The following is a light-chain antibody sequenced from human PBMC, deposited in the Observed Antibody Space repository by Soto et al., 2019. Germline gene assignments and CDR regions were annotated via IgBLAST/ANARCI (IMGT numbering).Light chain of an antibody. J-gene: IGLJ3*02. CDR2: LHSDGSH. Sequence: QPVLTQSPSASASLGASVKLTCTLSSGHSTYAIAWHQQQPEKGPRYLMKLHSDGSHTKGDGIPDRFSGSSSGAERYLTISSLQSEDEADYYFQTWGTGIWVFGGGIKLTVL. V-gene: IGLV4-69*01. CDR3: QTWGTGIWV. CDR1: SGHSTYA.